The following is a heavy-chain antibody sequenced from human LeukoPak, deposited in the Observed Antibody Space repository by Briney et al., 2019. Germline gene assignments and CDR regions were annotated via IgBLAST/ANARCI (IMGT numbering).Heavy chain of an antibody. CDR1: GFTFSSYA. V-gene: IGHV3-23*01. D-gene: IGHD1-14*01. Sequence: PGGSLRLSCAASGFTFSSYAMSWVRQAPGKGLEWVSTISGSGGSTYYADSVKGRFTISRDNAKNTLYLQMNSLRAEDTAVYYCARVSRGPYNYYYYIDVWGKGTTVTVSS. CDR3: ARVSRGPYNYYYYIDV. CDR2: ISGSGGST. J-gene: IGHJ6*03.